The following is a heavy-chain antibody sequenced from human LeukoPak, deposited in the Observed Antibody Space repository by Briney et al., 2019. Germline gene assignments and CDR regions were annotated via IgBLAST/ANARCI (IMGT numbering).Heavy chain of an antibody. D-gene: IGHD1-26*01. V-gene: IGHV3-30*18. Sequence: PGRSLRLSCAASGFSFGGYGMHWVRQAPGKGLEWVAVISYDGSNAYYADSVKGRFTISRDNSKNTLYLQMNSLRAEDTAAYYCAKDPYSGTYTIDHWGQGTPVTVSS. CDR2: ISYDGSNA. CDR1: GFSFGGYG. CDR3: AKDPYSGTYTIDH. J-gene: IGHJ4*02.